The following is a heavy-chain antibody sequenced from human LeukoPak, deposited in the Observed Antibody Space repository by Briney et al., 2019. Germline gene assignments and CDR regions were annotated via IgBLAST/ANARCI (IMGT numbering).Heavy chain of an antibody. CDR1: GYTFTSYD. Sequence: ASVKVSCKASGYTFTSYDINWVRQATGQGLEWMGWMNPNSGNTGYAQKFQGRVTMARNTSISTAYMELSSLRSEDTAVYYCARLRPGITMVRGKRTYYFDYWGQGTLVTVSS. CDR3: ARLRPGITMVRGKRTYYFDY. J-gene: IGHJ4*02. CDR2: MNPNSGNT. V-gene: IGHV1-8*01. D-gene: IGHD3-10*01.